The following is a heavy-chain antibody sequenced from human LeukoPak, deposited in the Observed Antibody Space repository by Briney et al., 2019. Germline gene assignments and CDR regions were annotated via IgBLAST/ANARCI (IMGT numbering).Heavy chain of an antibody. CDR1: GFTFDDYA. CDR3: AKDKMATIMGWFDL. J-gene: IGHJ5*02. Sequence: GGSVRLSCAASGFTFDDYAMHWVRQAPGKGLEWVSGISWNSGSIGYADSVKGRFTISRDNAKNSLYLQMNSLRAEDTALYYCAKDKMATIMGWFDLWGQGTLVTVSS. D-gene: IGHD5-24*01. CDR2: ISWNSGSI. V-gene: IGHV3-9*01.